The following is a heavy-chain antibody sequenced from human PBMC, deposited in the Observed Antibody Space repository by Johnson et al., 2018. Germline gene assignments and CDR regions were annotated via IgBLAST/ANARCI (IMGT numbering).Heavy chain of an antibody. CDR3: ANDDWGPRAFEA. CDR2: ISGDGSDT. J-gene: IGHJ3*01. V-gene: IGHV3-74*01. CDR1: GFTFTSYW. Sequence: VQLQESGGDLVQXGGSXRLXCEASGFTFTSYWMHWVRQVPGKGLVWVSCISGDGSDTRYADSVKGRFTIAKDNAKNKLYLQMNNLGVEDTAGYYCANDDWGPRAFEAWGQGTMVTVAS. D-gene: IGHD7-27*01.